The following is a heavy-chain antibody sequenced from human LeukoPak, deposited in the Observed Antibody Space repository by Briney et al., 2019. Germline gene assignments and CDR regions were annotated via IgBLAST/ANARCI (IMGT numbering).Heavy chain of an antibody. D-gene: IGHD2-2*02. Sequence: ASVTVSCKASGYTFTSYGISWVGQAPGQGREGMGWISAYNGNTNYAQKLQGRVTMTTDTSTSTAYMELRSLRSDDTAVYYCARGYCSSTSCYTGQNWFDPWGQGTLVTVSS. V-gene: IGHV1-18*01. CDR1: GYTFTSYG. CDR2: ISAYNGNT. CDR3: ARGYCSSTSCYTGQNWFDP. J-gene: IGHJ5*02.